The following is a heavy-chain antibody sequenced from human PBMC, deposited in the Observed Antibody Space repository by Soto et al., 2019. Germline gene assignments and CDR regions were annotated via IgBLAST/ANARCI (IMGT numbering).Heavy chain of an antibody. CDR1: GFTFSSYS. CDR3: ARDGETINQLVREVSSYYGMDV. Sequence: GGSLRLSCAASGFTFSSYSMNWVRQAPGKGLEWVSSISSSSSYIYYADSVKGRFTISRDNAKNSLYLQMNSLRAEDTAVYYCARDGETINQLVREVSSYYGMDVWGQGTTVTVSS. D-gene: IGHD3-10*01. V-gene: IGHV3-21*01. J-gene: IGHJ6*02. CDR2: ISSSSSYI.